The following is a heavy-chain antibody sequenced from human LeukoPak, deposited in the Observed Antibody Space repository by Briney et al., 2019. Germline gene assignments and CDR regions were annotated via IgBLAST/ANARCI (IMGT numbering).Heavy chain of an antibody. CDR3: ARDRLLESRNNWFDP. CDR2: IYTSGST. J-gene: IGHJ5*02. D-gene: IGHD2-15*01. CDR1: GGSISSYY. V-gene: IGHV4-4*07. Sequence: PSETLSLTCTVSGGSISSYYWSWIRQPAGKGLEWIGRIYTSGSTNYNPSLKSRVTMSVDTSKNQFSLKLSSVTAADTAVYYCARDRLLESRNNWFDPWGQGTLVTVSS.